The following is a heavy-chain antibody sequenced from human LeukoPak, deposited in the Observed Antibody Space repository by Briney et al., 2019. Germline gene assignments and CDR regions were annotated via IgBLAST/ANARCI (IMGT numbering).Heavy chain of an antibody. CDR3: ARHFNQKLVRGYYYGMDV. D-gene: IGHD6-13*01. J-gene: IGHJ6*02. CDR2: IYYSGNT. V-gene: IGHV4-59*08. Sequence: SETLSLTCTVSGGSISGYYWSWIRQPPGKGLEWIGYIYYSGNTDYNPSLKSRVTISVDTSKNQLSLKMSSATAADTAVYYCARHFNQKLVRGYYYGMDVWGQGTTVTVSS. CDR1: GGSISGYY.